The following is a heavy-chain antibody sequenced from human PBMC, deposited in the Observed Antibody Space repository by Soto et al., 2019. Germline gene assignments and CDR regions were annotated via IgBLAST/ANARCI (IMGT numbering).Heavy chain of an antibody. D-gene: IGHD6-19*01. Sequence: PGGSPRLCCAASGVTVRSYAMHGVRQAPGKGLEWVAVISYDESDKYYADSLKGRFTISRDNSKNTLYLQMNSLRGEDTAVYYCARDLSVAGPDYWGQGTLVTVSS. CDR1: GVTVRSYA. CDR3: ARDLSVAGPDY. J-gene: IGHJ4*02. V-gene: IGHV3-30*03. CDR2: ISYDESDK.